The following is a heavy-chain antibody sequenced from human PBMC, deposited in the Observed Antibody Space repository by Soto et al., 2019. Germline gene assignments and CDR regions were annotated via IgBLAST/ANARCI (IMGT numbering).Heavy chain of an antibody. D-gene: IGHD5-18*01. CDR1: GYTFTSYY. V-gene: IGHV1-69*13. CDR2: IIPMFDTT. CDR3: AREMGERGYSYGYFDY. Sequence: SVKVSWKASGYTFTSYYMHWVRQAPAQGLEWMGGIIPMFDTTNYAQKFQGRVTITADEPTSTAYMELSRLRSEDTAVYYCAREMGERGYSYGYFDYWGQGALVTVSS. J-gene: IGHJ4*02.